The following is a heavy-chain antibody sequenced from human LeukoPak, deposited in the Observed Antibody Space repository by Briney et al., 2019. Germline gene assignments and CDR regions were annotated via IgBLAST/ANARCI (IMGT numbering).Heavy chain of an antibody. CDR2: TYGGGDI. Sequence: GGSLRLSCAASGLTVRSNYVSWVRQAPGKGLEWVAVTYGGGDIHYADSVKGRFTISGDNSKNTLYLQMNSLRAEDTAVYYCARDAVGATTEYWGQGTLVTVSS. CDR1: GLTVRSNY. CDR3: ARDAVGATTEY. J-gene: IGHJ4*02. D-gene: IGHD1-26*01. V-gene: IGHV3-53*01.